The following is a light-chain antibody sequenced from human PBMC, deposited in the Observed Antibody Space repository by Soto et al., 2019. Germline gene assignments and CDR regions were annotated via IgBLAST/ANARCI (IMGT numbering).Light chain of an antibody. CDR3: VLYMGSGIWV. CDR2: STN. CDR1: SGSVSTSYY. J-gene: IGLJ3*02. Sequence: QAVVTQEPSFPVSPGRTVTLTCGLSSGSVSTSYYPSWYQQTPGQAPRTLLYSTNTRSSGVPDRFSGSILGNKAALTITGAQAEDESDYYCVLYMGSGIWVFGGGTKLTVL. V-gene: IGLV8-61*01.